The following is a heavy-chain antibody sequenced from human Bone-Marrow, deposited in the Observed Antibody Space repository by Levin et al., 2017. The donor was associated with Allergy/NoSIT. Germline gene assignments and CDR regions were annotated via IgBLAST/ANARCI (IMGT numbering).Heavy chain of an antibody. CDR2: IYPSESDT. Sequence: GESLKISCQASGYRFTNFWIAWVRQMPGKGLEWMGIIYPSESDTKYSPSFQGQVTMSADKSINTAYLQWNHLKASDTAIYYCARRGVTLEDGMDVWGQGTTVTVSS. CDR1: GYRFTNFW. J-gene: IGHJ6*02. D-gene: IGHD2-21*02. V-gene: IGHV5-51*01. CDR3: ARRGVTLEDGMDV.